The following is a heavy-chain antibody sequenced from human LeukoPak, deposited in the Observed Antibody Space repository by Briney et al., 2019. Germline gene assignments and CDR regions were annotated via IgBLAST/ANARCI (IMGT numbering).Heavy chain of an antibody. Sequence: SETLSLTCTVSGGSISSSSYYWGWIRQPPGKGLEWIGSIYYSGSTYYNPSLKSRVTISVDTSKNQFSLKLSSVTAADTAVYYCARHIANWFDPWGQGTLVTISS. V-gene: IGHV4-39*01. D-gene: IGHD2-15*01. J-gene: IGHJ5*02. CDR1: GGSISSSSYY. CDR2: IYYSGST. CDR3: ARHIANWFDP.